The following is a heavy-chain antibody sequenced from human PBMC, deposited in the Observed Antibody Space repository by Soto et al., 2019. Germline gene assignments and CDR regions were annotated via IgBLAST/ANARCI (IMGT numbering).Heavy chain of an antibody. CDR2: INHSGST. J-gene: IGHJ4*02. Sequence: QVQLQQWGAGLLKPSETLSLTCAVYGGSFSGYYWSWIRQPPGKGLEWIGEINHSGSTNYNPSLKGRVTISVDTSKNQFSLKLSSVTAADTAVYYCARSCYYDFWSGYYWAPFDYWGQGTLVTVSS. D-gene: IGHD3-3*01. V-gene: IGHV4-34*01. CDR3: ARSCYYDFWSGYYWAPFDY. CDR1: GGSFSGYY.